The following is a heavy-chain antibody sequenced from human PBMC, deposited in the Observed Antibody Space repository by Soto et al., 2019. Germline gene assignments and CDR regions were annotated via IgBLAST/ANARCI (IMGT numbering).Heavy chain of an antibody. CDR2: ISGSGGST. Sequence: PGGSLRLSCAASGFTFSSYAMSWVRQAPGKGLEWVSAISGSGGSTYYADSVKGRFTISRDSSKNTLYLQMNSLRAEDTAVYYCAKSLFARGTCDGMDVWGQGTTVTVSS. J-gene: IGHJ6*02. V-gene: IGHV3-23*01. CDR1: GFTFSSYA. D-gene: IGHD2-8*02. CDR3: AKSLFARGTCDGMDV.